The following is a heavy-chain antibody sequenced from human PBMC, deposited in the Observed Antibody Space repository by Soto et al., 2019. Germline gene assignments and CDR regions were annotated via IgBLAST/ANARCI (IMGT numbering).Heavy chain of an antibody. CDR3: ARDSSLQWLVLDYGMDV. D-gene: IGHD6-19*01. V-gene: IGHV4-59*01. CDR1: GGSISSYY. CDR2: SYYSGST. Sequence: HVQLQESGPGLVKPSETLSLTCTVSGGSISSYYWSWLRQPPGKGLEWIGYSYYSGSTNYNPSLKRRVTISVDTSKNQFSLKLSSVTAADTAVYYCARDSSLQWLVLDYGMDVWGQGTTVTVSS. J-gene: IGHJ6*02.